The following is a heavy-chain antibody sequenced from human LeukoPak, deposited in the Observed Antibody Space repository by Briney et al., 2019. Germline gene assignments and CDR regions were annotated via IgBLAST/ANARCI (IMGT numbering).Heavy chain of an antibody. J-gene: IGHJ4*02. CDR2: IKQDGSEK. V-gene: IGHV3-7*01. D-gene: IGHD5-18*01. CDR1: GFNFSIYW. CDR3: ARGPLQLYYFDY. Sequence: GSLRLSCAVSGFNFSIYWMSWVRQAPGKGLEWVANIKQDGSEKYYVDSVKGRFTISRDNSKNTLYLQMNSLRAEDTAVYYCARGPLQLYYFDYWGQGTLVTVSS.